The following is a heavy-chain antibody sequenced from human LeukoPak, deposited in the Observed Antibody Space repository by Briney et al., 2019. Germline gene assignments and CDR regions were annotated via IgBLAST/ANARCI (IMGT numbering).Heavy chain of an antibody. J-gene: IGHJ4*02. V-gene: IGHV4-59*01. Sequence: SETLSLTCTVSGGSISSYYWSWIRQPPGKGLEWIGYIYYNGSTNYNPSLKSRVTISVDTSKNQFSLKLSSVTAADTAVYYCARGTYYYDSSGYYFYRWGQGTLVTVSS. CDR1: GGSISSYY. D-gene: IGHD3-22*01. CDR2: IYYNGST. CDR3: ARGTYYYDSSGYYFYR.